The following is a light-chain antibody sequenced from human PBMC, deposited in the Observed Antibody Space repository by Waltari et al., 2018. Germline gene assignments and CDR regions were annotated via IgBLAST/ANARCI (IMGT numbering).Light chain of an antibody. CDR3: SVWDDSLNGVI. CDR1: SSNIGRNT. J-gene: IGLJ2*01. CDR2: YNH. Sequence: QSVLTQPPSASGTPGQRVTISCSGGSSNIGRNTVNWYQHVPGTAPKLLIYYNHHRPSGVPDRFSGSMSDTSASLAISGLQSEDEATYYCSVWDDSLNGVIFGGGTNLAVL. V-gene: IGLV1-44*01.